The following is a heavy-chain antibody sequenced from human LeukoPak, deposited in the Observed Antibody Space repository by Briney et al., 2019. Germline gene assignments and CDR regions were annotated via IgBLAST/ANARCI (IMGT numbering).Heavy chain of an antibody. V-gene: IGHV3-23*01. CDR3: ARSFGDFDYCDF. D-gene: IGHD4-17*01. CDR1: GFTSNNYA. CDR2: ISVSVAMT. J-gene: IGHJ4*02. Sequence: GGSLRLSCAASGFTSNNYAMAWVRQAPGKGLEWVSTISVSVAMTYYADAVKGRFTISRDNSKNTLYLQVNSLRAEDTAVYYCARSFGDFDYCDFWGQGTLVTVSS.